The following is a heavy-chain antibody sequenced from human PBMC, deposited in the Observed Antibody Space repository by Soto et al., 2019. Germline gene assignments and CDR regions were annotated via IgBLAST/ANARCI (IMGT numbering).Heavy chain of an antibody. V-gene: IGHV4-39*01. CDR1: GDSSSSSSYY. D-gene: IGHD2-2*01. Sequence: QLQLQESGPGLGKPSETLSLTCTVSGDSSSSSSYYWGWIRQPPGKGLEWIGTIYYSGSTYYNPSLKSRLTMSVDTSKNQFSLKLSSVTAADSAVYFCAGRPPPAAKIFDYWGQGTLVTVSS. CDR3: AGRPPPAAKIFDY. CDR2: IYYSGST. J-gene: IGHJ4*02.